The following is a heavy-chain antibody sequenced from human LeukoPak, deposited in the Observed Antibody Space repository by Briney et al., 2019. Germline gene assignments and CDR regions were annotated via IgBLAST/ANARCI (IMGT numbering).Heavy chain of an antibody. J-gene: IGHJ4*02. CDR2: ISSSGSTV. D-gene: IGHD5/OR15-5a*01. CDR3: ASSTITFHSFDY. CDR1: GFTFSCYE. Sequence: PGGSLRLSCAASGFTFSCYEMNWVRQAPGKGLEWVSYISSSGSTVYYADSLKGRFTISRDNAKNSLYLQMNSLRAEDTAVYYCASSTITFHSFDYWGQGTLVTVSS. V-gene: IGHV3-48*03.